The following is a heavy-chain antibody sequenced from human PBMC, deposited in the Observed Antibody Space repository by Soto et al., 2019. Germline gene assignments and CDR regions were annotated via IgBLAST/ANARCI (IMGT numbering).Heavy chain of an antibody. Sequence: QVTLVQSGAEVKKPGSSVTVSCKASGGTFSSYAIHWVRQAPGQGLEWMGGIIPMYGPAKYAQRFQGRVTITADESTTTVYMELTSLTSPDTAVYYCARVTSMVRGVIDNWFDPWGHGTLVTVSS. CDR2: IIPMYGPA. J-gene: IGHJ5*02. CDR3: ARVTSMVRGVIDNWFDP. V-gene: IGHV1-69*01. D-gene: IGHD3-10*01. CDR1: GGTFSSYA.